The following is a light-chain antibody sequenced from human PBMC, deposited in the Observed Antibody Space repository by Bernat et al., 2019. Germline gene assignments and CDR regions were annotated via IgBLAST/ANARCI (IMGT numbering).Light chain of an antibody. CDR1: QSVRSNY. CDR3: QQYTGPPFT. CDR2: GAS. J-gene: IGKJ3*01. Sequence: IVLTQSPGTLSVSPGERATLSCRASQSVRSNYLAWYQHRRGQPPRRFIYGASIRAPGIPDRFSGSGSGTDFTLTISRLVPEDFAVYYCQQYTGPPFTFGPGTTIDMK. V-gene: IGKV3-20*01.